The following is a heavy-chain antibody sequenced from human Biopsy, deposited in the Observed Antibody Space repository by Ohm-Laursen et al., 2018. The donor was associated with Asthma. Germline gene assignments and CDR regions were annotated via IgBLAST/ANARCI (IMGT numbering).Heavy chain of an antibody. D-gene: IGHD5-24*01. CDR1: GGSISSGGYS. J-gene: IGHJ4*02. CDR3: ARVKDGYNFDY. Sequence: TLSLTWAVSGGSISSGGYSWSWIRQPPGKGLEWIGYIYHSGSTYHNPSLKSRVTISVDRSKNQFSLKLSSVTAADTAVYYCARVKDGYNFDYWGQGTLVTVSS. CDR2: IYHSGST. V-gene: IGHV4-30-2*01.